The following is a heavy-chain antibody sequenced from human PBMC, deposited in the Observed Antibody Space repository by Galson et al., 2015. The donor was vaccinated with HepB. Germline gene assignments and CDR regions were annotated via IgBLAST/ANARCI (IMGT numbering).Heavy chain of an antibody. CDR3: ASDTILYDSSGYYYVGYFQH. J-gene: IGHJ1*01. V-gene: IGHV3-21*01. Sequence: SLRLSCAASGFTFSSYSMNWVRQAPGKGLEWVSSISSSSSYIYYADSVKGRFTISRDNAKNSLYLQMNSLRAEDTAVYYCASDTILYDSSGYYYVGYFQHWGQGTLVTVSS. D-gene: IGHD3-22*01. CDR1: GFTFSSYS. CDR2: ISSSSSYI.